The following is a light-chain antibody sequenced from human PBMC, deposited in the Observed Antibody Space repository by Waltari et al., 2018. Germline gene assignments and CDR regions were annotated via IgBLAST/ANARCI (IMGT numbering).Light chain of an antibody. CDR3: AVWDDRLNGVV. J-gene: IGLJ7*01. CDR1: SFNIGRND. CDR2: GKK. V-gene: IGLV1-44*01. Sequence: QSALTQAPSASGTPGQRVTISCSGSSFNIGRNDVTWYHQVPGTAPKLLIFGKKQLPSGVPDRYSGSRSGTSASLTISGLQSGDEGDYYCAVWDDRLNGVVFGGGTQLTVL.